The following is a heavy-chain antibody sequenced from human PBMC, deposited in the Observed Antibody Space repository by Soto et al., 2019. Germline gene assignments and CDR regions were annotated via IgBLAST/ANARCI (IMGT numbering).Heavy chain of an antibody. CDR3: TRDASRDSSARGWFDP. CDR2: ISSNSAYI. J-gene: IGHJ5*02. Sequence: LRLSCAASGFTFRSFTMNWVRHAPVKGLELVSTISSNSAYIYYTDALRGRFTISRDNAKNSLHLQMNSLRAEDTAVYYCTRDASRDSSARGWFDPWGPGTLVTVSS. D-gene: IGHD6-13*01. V-gene: IGHV3-21*01. CDR1: GFTFRSFT.